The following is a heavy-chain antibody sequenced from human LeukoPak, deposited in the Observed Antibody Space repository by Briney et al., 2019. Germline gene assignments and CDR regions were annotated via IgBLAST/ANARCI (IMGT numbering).Heavy chain of an antibody. CDR1: GFTFSSYG. CDR2: IWYDGSNK. Sequence: GRSLRLSCAASGFTFSSYGMHWVRQAPGKGLEWVAVIWYDGSNKYYADSVKGRFTISRDNSKNTQYLQMNSLRAEDTAVYYCAASYSRDATLYYYMDVWGKGTTVTVSS. V-gene: IGHV3-33*01. D-gene: IGHD6-13*01. J-gene: IGHJ6*03. CDR3: AASYSRDATLYYYMDV.